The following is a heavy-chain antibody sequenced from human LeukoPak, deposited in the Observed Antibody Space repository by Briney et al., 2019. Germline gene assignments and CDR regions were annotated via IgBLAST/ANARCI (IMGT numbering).Heavy chain of an antibody. CDR3: DFGGGHSSSWTSDY. J-gene: IGHJ4*02. D-gene: IGHD6-13*01. CDR2: ISYDGSNK. V-gene: IGHV3-30-3*01. CDR1: GFTFSSYA. Sequence: PGRSLRLSCAASGFTFSSYAMHWVRQASGKGLEWVAVISYDGSNKYYADSVKGRFTISRDNSKNTLYLQMNSLRAEDTAVYYCDFGGGHSSSWTSDYWGQGTLVTVSS.